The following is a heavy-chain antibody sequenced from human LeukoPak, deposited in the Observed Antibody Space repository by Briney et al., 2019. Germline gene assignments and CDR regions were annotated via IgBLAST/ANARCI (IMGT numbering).Heavy chain of an antibody. CDR2: INQSGST. CDR3: ARGEATLDF. J-gene: IGHJ4*02. V-gene: IGHV4-34*01. D-gene: IGHD5-12*01. Sequence: SETLSLTCAVHGGSFSDSFWSWIHQPPGKGLEWIGEINQSGSTNYNPSLKSRVTISVNTSKNQFSLKLNSVTAADTAVYYCARGEATLDFWGQGTLVTVSS. CDR1: GGSFSDSF.